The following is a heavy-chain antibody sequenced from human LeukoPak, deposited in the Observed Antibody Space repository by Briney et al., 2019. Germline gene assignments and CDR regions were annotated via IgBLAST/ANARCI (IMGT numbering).Heavy chain of an antibody. CDR1: GYTLTELS. CDR3: ATAGLPNCGGDCYAN. CDR2: FDPEDGET. V-gene: IGHV1-24*01. D-gene: IGHD2-21*02. Sequence: ASVKVSCKVSGYTLTELSMRWVRQAPGKGLEWMGGFDPEDGETIYAQKFQGRVTMTEDTSTDTAYMELSSLRSEDTAVYYCATAGLPNCGGDCYANWGQGTLVTVSS. J-gene: IGHJ4*02.